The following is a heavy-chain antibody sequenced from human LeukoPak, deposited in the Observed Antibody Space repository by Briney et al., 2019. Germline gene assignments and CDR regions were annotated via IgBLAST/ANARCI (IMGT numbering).Heavy chain of an antibody. CDR1: GDSFSSNSAA. J-gene: IGHJ5*02. CDR3: AREVAVARNWFDP. Sequence: SQTLSLTCAISGDSFSSNSAAWHWLRQSPSRGLEWLGRTYYRSKWYNDYAVSVKSRITINPDTSKNQFSLQLNSVTPENTAVYYCAREVAVARNWFDPWGQGTLVTVSS. V-gene: IGHV6-1*01. D-gene: IGHD6-19*01. CDR2: TYYRSKWYN.